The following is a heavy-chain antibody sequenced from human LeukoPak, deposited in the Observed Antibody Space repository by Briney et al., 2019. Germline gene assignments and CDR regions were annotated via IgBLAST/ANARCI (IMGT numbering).Heavy chain of an antibody. J-gene: IGHJ4*02. CDR2: ITGSGALT. CDR1: GFTFSSYS. D-gene: IGHD3-10*01. Sequence: GGSLRLSCVGSGFTFSSYSMNWVRQAPGKGLEWVSSITGSGALTYYADSVKGRFTISKDNAMDTLFLQMNSLRADDTAVYYCAKDRVDGSGSQFDSWGQGSLVTVSS. CDR3: AKDRVDGSGSQFDS. V-gene: IGHV3-23*01.